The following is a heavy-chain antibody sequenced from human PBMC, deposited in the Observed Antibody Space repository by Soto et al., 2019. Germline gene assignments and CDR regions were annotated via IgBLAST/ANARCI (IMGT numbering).Heavy chain of an antibody. CDR1: GFTFGEYA. J-gene: IGHJ3*02. CDR3: TVARKSGYCSSTSCYPPLLFPAFDI. Sequence: PGGSLRLSCTASGFTFGEYAMSWFRQAPGKGLEWVGFIRSNAYAGTTEYAASVKGRFTISRDDSKSIAYLQMNSLKTEDTAVYYCTVARKSGYCSSTSCYPPLLFPAFDIWGQVTMVTVSS. CDR2: IRSNAYAGTT. V-gene: IGHV3-49*03. D-gene: IGHD2-2*01.